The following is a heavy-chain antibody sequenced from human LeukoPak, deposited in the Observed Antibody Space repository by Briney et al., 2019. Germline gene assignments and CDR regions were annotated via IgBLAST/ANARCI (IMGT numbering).Heavy chain of an antibody. Sequence: ASVKVSCKASGYTFTSYDINRVRQAPGQGLEWMGWINPNSGGTNYAQKFQGRVTMTRDTSISTAYMELSRLRSDDTAVYYCARGLGYSSSWDIDYWGQGTLVTVSS. CDR1: GYTFTSYD. V-gene: IGHV1-2*02. CDR3: ARGLGYSSSWDIDY. J-gene: IGHJ4*02. D-gene: IGHD6-13*01. CDR2: INPNSGGT.